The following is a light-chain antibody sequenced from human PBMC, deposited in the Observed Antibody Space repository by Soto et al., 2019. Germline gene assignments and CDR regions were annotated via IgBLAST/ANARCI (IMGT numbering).Light chain of an antibody. V-gene: IGKV3-20*01. Sequence: EIVLTQSPGTLSLSPGERATLSCRASQSVSRSLLAWYQQKPGQAPRLLIYGASTRATGIADRFSGSGSGTDVTLTISRLEPEDFAVYYCQQYGNPPPYSFGQGTKLEI. CDR3: QQYGNPPPYS. CDR2: GAS. CDR1: QSVSRSL. J-gene: IGKJ2*03.